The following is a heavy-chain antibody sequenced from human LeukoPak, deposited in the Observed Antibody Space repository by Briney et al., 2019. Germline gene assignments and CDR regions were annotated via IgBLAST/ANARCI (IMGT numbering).Heavy chain of an antibody. V-gene: IGHV3-64D*08. CDR1: GFSFRTSP. J-gene: IGHJ6*02. D-gene: IGHD3-16*01. Sequence: GGSLPLSRLASGFSFRTSPMYWVRQTPRKGLEYVSAIHHYRSDTLYTDSLKARFTISRENFQNTLYRQMLSLRTGDPAVYYCVKDPFFHDGMDLCGQGTTVTVSS. CDR2: IHHYRSDT. CDR3: VKDPFFHDGMDL.